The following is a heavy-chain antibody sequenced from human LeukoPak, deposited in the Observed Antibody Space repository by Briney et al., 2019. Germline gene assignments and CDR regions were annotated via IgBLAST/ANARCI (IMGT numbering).Heavy chain of an antibody. Sequence: GASVTLSFKASGYTFTIYYMHWVRQAPGQGLEWIRIINPSGGSTGYAQKFQGRVTMTTVTFTSTVYMELSSLRSEDTAVYYCARRGYYYDSSGYPTPNDAFDIWGQGTMVTVSS. J-gene: IGHJ3*02. CDR2: INPSGGST. D-gene: IGHD3-22*01. CDR1: GYTFTIYY. V-gene: IGHV1-46*01. CDR3: ARRGYYYDSSGYPTPNDAFDI.